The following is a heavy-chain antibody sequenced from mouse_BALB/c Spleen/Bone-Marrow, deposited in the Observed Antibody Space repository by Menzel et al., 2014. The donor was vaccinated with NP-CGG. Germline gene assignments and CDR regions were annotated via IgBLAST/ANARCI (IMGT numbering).Heavy chain of an antibody. V-gene: IGHV1-7*01. D-gene: IGHD3-2*01. J-gene: IGHJ2*01. CDR1: GYTFTNSW. CDR2: INPSTGYT. CDR3: TRDTSGYVDY. Sequence: VQLQQSGTGLAKPGASVKMSCKASGYTFTNSWMHWVKQRPEQGLEWIGYINPSTGYTDYNQKFKDKATLTADKSSSTAYMQLSSLTSEDSAVYYCTRDTSGYVDYWGQGTTLTVSS.